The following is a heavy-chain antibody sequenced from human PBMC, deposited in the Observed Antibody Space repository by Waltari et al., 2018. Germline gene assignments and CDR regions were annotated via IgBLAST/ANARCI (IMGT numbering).Heavy chain of an antibody. CDR3: TRYLPYYYDSSGYRGAFDY. CDR2: IRSKAYGGTT. D-gene: IGHD3-22*01. J-gene: IGHJ4*02. V-gene: IGHV3-49*05. Sequence: EVQLVESGGGLVKPGRSLRLSCTASGFTFGDYAMSWFRQAPGKGLEWVGFIRSKAYGGTTEYAASVKGRFTISRDDSKSIAYLQMNSLKTEDTAVYYCTRYLPYYYDSSGYRGAFDYWGQGTLVTVSS. CDR1: GFTFGDYA.